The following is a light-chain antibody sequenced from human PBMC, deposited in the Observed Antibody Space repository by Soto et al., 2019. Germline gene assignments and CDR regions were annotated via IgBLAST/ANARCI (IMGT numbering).Light chain of an antibody. CDR1: QSVRGY. CDR3: QQRSNWPST. J-gene: IGKJ4*02. Sequence: EIVLTQSPATLSLSPGNRATLSCRASQSVRGYLAWYQQKPGQAPRLLIYDASNRATGIPARFSGSGSGTDFTLPITSLEPEDFAVYYCQQRSNWPSTCGGGTKVEI. V-gene: IGKV3-11*01. CDR2: DAS.